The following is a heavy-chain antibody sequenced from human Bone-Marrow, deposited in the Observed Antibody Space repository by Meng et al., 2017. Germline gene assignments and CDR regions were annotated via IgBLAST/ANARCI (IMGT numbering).Heavy chain of an antibody. D-gene: IGHD6-19*01. V-gene: IGHV5-51*01. CDR1: GYSFTSYW. Sequence: GGSLRLSCKGSGYSFTSYWIGWVRQIPGKGLEWMGIIYPGDSDTRYSPSFQGQVTISADKSISTAYLQWSSLKASDTAMYYCARPLSIAVDDAFDIWGQGTMVTVSS. CDR2: IYPGDSDT. J-gene: IGHJ3*02. CDR3: ARPLSIAVDDAFDI.